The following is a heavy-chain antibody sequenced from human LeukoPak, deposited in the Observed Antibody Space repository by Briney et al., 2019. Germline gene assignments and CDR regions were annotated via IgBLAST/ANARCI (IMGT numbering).Heavy chain of an antibody. CDR3: ARDPGAYYDSSGYYHPFDY. V-gene: IGHV1-18*01. D-gene: IGHD3-22*01. J-gene: IGHJ4*02. Sequence: ASVEVSCKASGYTFTSYGISWVRQAPGQGLEWMGWISAYNGNTNYAQKLQGRVTMTTDTSTSTAYMELRSLRSDDTAVYYCARDPGAYYDSSGYYHPFDYWGQGTLVTVSS. CDR1: GYTFTSYG. CDR2: ISAYNGNT.